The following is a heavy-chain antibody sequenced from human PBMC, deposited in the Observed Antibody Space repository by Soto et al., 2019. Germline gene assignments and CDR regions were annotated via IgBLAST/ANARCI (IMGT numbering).Heavy chain of an antibody. J-gene: IGHJ4*02. V-gene: IGHV4-34*12. CDR3: ARAAIQRHPLVQKPPTSQTLDY. D-gene: IGHD1-1*01. CDR1: GESFSGFS. CDR2: VIPTGST. Sequence: SETMSLTCAVYGESFSGFSWSWLRQQPGEGLEWIGEVIPTGSTNYNPSLKSRVTISVDTSKNQFSLKLTSVTAADTAVYYCARAAIQRHPLVQKPPTSQTLDYWGQGIRVTVSS.